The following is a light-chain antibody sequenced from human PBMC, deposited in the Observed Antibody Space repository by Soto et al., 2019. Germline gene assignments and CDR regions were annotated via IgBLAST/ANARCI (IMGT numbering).Light chain of an antibody. V-gene: IGLV2-14*01. Sequence: QSVLTQPASVSGSPGQSITISCTGTSSDVGGYNYVSWYQQHPGKAPKLMIYDVSNRPSGVSNRFSGSNSCNTASLTISGLQAEDEADYYCSSYTSSSTQVFGGGTKLTVL. CDR1: SSDVGGYNY. CDR3: SSYTSSSTQV. CDR2: DVS. J-gene: IGLJ2*01.